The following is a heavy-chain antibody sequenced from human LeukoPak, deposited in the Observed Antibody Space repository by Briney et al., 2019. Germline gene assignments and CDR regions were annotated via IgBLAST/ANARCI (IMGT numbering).Heavy chain of an antibody. J-gene: IGHJ4*02. Sequence: PGGSLRLSCAASGFTVSSNYMSWVRQAPGKGLEWASVIYTGGSTYYAGSVKGRFTISRDNSKNTLYLQMNSLRAEDTAVYYCARNLYYYDSSNYFYYWGQGTLVTVSS. CDR3: ARNLYYYDSSNYFYY. V-gene: IGHV3-53*01. CDR2: IYTGGST. D-gene: IGHD3-22*01. CDR1: GFTVSSNY.